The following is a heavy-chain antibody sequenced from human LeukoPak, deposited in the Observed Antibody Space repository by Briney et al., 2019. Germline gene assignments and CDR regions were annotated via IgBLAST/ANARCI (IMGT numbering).Heavy chain of an antibody. J-gene: IGHJ4*02. CDR3: ARAPTVLVGYCSSSSCQADY. D-gene: IGHD2-2*01. V-gene: IGHV3-7*01. Sequence: PGGSLRLSCAASGFTFGTYWMGWVRQAPGKGLEWVANIKQDGSEKSYVDSVKGRFTISRDNVKKSVYLQMHSLRVEDTAVYYCARAPTVLVGYCSSSSCQADYWGQGTLVTVSS. CDR2: IKQDGSEK. CDR1: GFTFGTYW.